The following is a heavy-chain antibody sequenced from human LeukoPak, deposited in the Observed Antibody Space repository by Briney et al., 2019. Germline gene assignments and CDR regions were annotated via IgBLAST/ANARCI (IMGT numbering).Heavy chain of an antibody. V-gene: IGHV4-59*07. CDR1: GGAFRSYY. D-gene: IGHD5-18*01. J-gene: IGHJ4*02. CDR2: IYYSGNP. Sequence: SDTLSLTCTVSGGAFRSYYWTWIRQTPGKGLEWIGHIYYSGNPTYNPPLKSRFTISVDPSKNQVALKVKSVTTEDTAVYYCASQRGYVYGFDSWGQGTRVTVSP. CDR3: ASQRGYVYGFDS.